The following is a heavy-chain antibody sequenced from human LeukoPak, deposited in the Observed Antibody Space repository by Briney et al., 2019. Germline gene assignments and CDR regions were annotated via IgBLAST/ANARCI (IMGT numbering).Heavy chain of an antibody. J-gene: IGHJ5*02. D-gene: IGHD3-10*01. Sequence: SETLSLTCTVSGGSISSGGYYWSWIRQHPGTGLEWIGYIYYSGSTYYNPSLKSRVTISVDTSKNQFSLKLSSVTAADTAVYYCARGLQYYGSGSYGKSSNWFDPWGQGTLVTVSS. CDR2: IYYSGST. V-gene: IGHV4-31*03. CDR3: ARGLQYYGSGSYGKSSNWFDP. CDR1: GGSISSGGYY.